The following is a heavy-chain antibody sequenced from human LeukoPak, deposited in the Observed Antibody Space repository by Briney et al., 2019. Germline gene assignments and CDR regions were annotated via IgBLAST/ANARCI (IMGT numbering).Heavy chain of an antibody. CDR1: GGTFSSYA. Sequence: ASVKVSCKASGGTFSSYAISWVRQAPGQGLEWMGRIIPILGIANYAQKFQGRVTITADESTSTAYMELSSLRSEDTAVYYCARRGDILTANHASYFDYWGQGTLVTVSS. D-gene: IGHD3-9*01. V-gene: IGHV1-69*04. CDR3: ARRGDILTANHASYFDY. J-gene: IGHJ4*02. CDR2: IIPILGIA.